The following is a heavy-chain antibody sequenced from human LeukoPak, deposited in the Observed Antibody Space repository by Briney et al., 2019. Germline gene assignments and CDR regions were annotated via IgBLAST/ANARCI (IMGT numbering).Heavy chain of an antibody. CDR3: ARAIAARRDYYYYMDV. CDR2: IYPGDSDT. J-gene: IGHJ6*03. V-gene: IGHV5-51*01. CDR1: GYTFTSYW. Sequence: KVSCKASGYTFTSYWIGWVRQMPGKGLEWMGIIYPGDSDTRYSPSFQGQVTISADKSISTAYLQWSSLKASDTAMYYCARAIAARRDYYYYMDVWGKGTTVTVSS. D-gene: IGHD6-6*01.